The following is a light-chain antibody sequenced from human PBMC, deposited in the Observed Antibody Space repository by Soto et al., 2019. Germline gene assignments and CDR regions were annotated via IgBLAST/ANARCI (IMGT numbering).Light chain of an antibody. CDR3: QAWDSSTYVV. J-gene: IGLJ2*01. CDR2: QDS. CDR1: KLGDKY. Sequence: SYELTQPPSVSVSPGQTASITGSGDKLGDKYACWYQQKPGQSPVLVIYQDSKRPSGIPERFSGSNSGNTATLTISGTQAMDEADYYCQAWDSSTYVVFGGGTKVTVL. V-gene: IGLV3-1*01.